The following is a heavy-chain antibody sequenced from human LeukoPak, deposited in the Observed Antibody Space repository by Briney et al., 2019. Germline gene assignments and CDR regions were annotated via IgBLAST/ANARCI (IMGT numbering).Heavy chain of an antibody. CDR2: INHSGST. CDR3: ARGRGIFGVVIIKGAYDY. D-gene: IGHD3-3*02. J-gene: IGHJ4*02. V-gene: IGHV4-34*01. CDR1: GVSFSGYY. Sequence: PSETLSLTCAVYGVSFSGYYWRWIRQPPGKGLGWIGGINHSGSTNGNPSLKSRVTISVDTSKNQSSLKLSSVTAADTGVYYCARGRGIFGVVIIKGAYDYWGQGTLVTVSS.